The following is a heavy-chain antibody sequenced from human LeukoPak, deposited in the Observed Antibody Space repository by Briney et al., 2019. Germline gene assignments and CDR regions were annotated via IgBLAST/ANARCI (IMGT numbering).Heavy chain of an antibody. CDR1: GYTFTSYG. J-gene: IGHJ4*02. D-gene: IGHD1-26*01. V-gene: IGHV1-18*01. CDR3: ARDWGIVGATQSRLFDY. Sequence: ASVKVSCKASGYTFTSYGISWVRQAPGQGLEWMGWISAYNGNTNYAQRLQGRVTMTTDTSTSTAYMELRSLRSDDTAVYYCARDWGIVGATQSRLFDYWGQGTLVTVSS. CDR2: ISAYNGNT.